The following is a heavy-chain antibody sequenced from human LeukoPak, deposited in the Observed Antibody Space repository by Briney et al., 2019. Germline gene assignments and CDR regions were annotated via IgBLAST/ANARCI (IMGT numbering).Heavy chain of an antibody. CDR3: ARARDDYGDSWGFDY. J-gene: IGHJ4*02. V-gene: IGHV4-61*01. D-gene: IGHD4-17*01. CDR2: IYYSGST. Sequence: SETLSLTCTVSGGSISSSSYYWRWIRQPPGKGLEWIGYIYYSGSTNYNPSLKSRVTISVDTSKNQFSLKLSSVTAADTAVYYCARARDDYGDSWGFDYWGQGTLVTVSS. CDR1: GGSISSSSYY.